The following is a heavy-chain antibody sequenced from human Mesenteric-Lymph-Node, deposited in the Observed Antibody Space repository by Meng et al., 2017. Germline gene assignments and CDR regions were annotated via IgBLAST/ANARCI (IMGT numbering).Heavy chain of an antibody. CDR3: VRSRSADSKIVSSWGSYYYYAMDV. Sequence: GGSLRLSCAASRFTLNRDWIHWVRQAAGQGLMWVARIDDDGNTVYAQSVKGRFTISRDSARKTVFLRMSSLRVEDTAVYYCVRSRSADSKIVSSWGSYYYYAMDVWGQGATVTVSS. J-gene: IGHJ6*02. D-gene: IGHD3-16*01. V-gene: IGHV3-74*03. CDR2: IDDDGNT. CDR1: RFTLNRDW.